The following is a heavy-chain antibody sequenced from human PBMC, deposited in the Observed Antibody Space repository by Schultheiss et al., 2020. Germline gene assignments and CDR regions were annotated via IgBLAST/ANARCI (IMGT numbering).Heavy chain of an antibody. CDR3: TTLGYCSGGSCIYYYGMDV. CDR2: IRSKAYGGTT. Sequence: GESLKISCTASGFTFGDYAMSWFRQAPGKGLEWVGFIRSKAYGGTTEYAASVKGRFTISRDDSKSIAYLQMNSLKTEDTAVYYCTTLGYCSGGSCIYYYGMDVWGKGTTVTVSS. J-gene: IGHJ6*04. D-gene: IGHD2-15*01. V-gene: IGHV3-49*03. CDR1: GFTFGDYA.